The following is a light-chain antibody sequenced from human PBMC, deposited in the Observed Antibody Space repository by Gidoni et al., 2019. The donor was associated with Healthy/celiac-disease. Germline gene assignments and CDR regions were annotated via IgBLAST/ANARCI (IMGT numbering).Light chain of an antibody. J-gene: IGKJ2*01. CDR1: QSVSSY. V-gene: IGKV3-11*01. CDR3: QQRSNWPYT. Sequence: ATLSWSPGERATLSCRASQSVSSYLAWYQQKPGQAPRLLIYDASNRATGIPARFSGSGSGTDFTLTISSLEPEDFAVYYCQQRSNWPYTFGQGTKLEIK. CDR2: DAS.